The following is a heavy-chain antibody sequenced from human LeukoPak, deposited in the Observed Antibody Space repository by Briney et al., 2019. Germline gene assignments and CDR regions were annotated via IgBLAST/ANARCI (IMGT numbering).Heavy chain of an antibody. D-gene: IGHD2-15*01. CDR2: INHSGST. V-gene: IGHV4-34*01. CDR1: GGSLSGHY. J-gene: IGHJ6*03. CDR3: ARDLGGYPFFMDV. Sequence: NTSETLSLTCAVHGGSLSGHYWSWIRQPPGKGLEWIGEINHSGSTNYNPSLKSRVTISVDTSKNQFSLKLSSVTAADTAVYFCARDLGGYPFFMDVWGRGTTVIVSS.